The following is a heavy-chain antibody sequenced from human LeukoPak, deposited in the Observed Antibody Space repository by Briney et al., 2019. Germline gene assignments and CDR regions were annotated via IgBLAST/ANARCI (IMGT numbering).Heavy chain of an antibody. V-gene: IGHV4-59*12. J-gene: IGHJ4*02. CDR3: ARAVGTSRNFFDY. CDR1: GDSISTYY. CDR2: IYHSGST. D-gene: IGHD4-23*01. Sequence: SETLSLTCTVSGDSISTYYWSWIRQSPGKGLEWIGYIYHSGSTKYNPSLKSRVTISVDTSKNQFSLNLSSVTAADTAMYYCARAVGTSRNFFDYWGQGTLVTVSS.